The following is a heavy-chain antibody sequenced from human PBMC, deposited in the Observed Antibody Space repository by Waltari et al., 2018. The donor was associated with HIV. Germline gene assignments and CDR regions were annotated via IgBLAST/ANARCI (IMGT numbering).Heavy chain of an antibody. CDR1: GGTFSSYA. Sequence: QVQLVQSGAEVKKPGSSVKVSCKASGGTFSSYAISWVRQAPGQGLEWMGGIIPIFGTANDAQKFQGRVTITADESTSTAYMELSSLRSEDTAVYYCAREAVDTAMVRTSYYYGMDVWGQGTTVTVSS. J-gene: IGHJ6*02. D-gene: IGHD5-18*01. CDR3: AREAVDTAMVRTSYYYGMDV. V-gene: IGHV1-69*12. CDR2: IIPIFGTA.